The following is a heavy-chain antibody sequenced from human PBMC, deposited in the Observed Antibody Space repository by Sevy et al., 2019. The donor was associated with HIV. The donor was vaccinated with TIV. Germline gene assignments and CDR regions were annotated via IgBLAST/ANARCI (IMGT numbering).Heavy chain of an antibody. J-gene: IGHJ6*02. CDR2: IYASGSPI. CDR3: ARKVCYYYYHGMDV. V-gene: IGHV3-48*03. Sequence: GGSLRLSCEGSGFTFRSYEMNWVRQAPGKGLEWISYIYASGSPIYYSDTVRGRFTISRDDAKNSPYLQMDDLRVDDTATYYCARKVCYYYYHGMDVWGQGTTVTVSS. CDR1: GFTFRSYE.